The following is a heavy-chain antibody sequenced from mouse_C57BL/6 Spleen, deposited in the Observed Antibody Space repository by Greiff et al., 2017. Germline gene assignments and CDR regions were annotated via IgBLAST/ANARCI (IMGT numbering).Heavy chain of an antibody. V-gene: IGHV6-3*01. CDR3: TCNDGYYAWFSY. CDR2: IRLKSDNYET. D-gene: IGHD2-3*01. J-gene: IGHJ3*01. Sequence: EVKVEESGGGLVQPGGSMKLSCVASGFNFSNYWMNWVRQSPEKGLEWVAHIRLKSDNYETNYAESVKGRFTISRDDSKCSVYLQMSNLRAEDTGIYYCTCNDGYYAWFSYWGQGTLVTVSA. CDR1: GFNFSNYW.